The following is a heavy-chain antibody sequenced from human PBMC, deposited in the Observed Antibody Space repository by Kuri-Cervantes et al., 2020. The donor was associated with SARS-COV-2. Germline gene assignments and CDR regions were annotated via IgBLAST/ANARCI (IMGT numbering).Heavy chain of an antibody. CDR1: GYTFTSYD. V-gene: IGHV1-8*01. J-gene: IGHJ6*02. CDR3: ARRFYGSSWYNYYYYGMDV. D-gene: IGHD6-13*01. CDR2: MNPNSGNT. Sequence: ASVKVSCKASGYTFTSYDINWVRQATGQGLEWMGWMNPNSGNTGYAQKFQGRVTMTRNTSISIAYMELSSLRSEDTAVYYCARRFYGSSWYNYYYYGMDVWGQGTTVTVSS.